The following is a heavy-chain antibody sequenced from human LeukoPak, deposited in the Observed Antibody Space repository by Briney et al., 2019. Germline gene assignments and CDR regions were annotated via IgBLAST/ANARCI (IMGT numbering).Heavy chain of an antibody. V-gene: IGHV1-69*13. J-gene: IGHJ6*03. CDR2: IIPIFGTA. D-gene: IGHD3-9*01. CDR3: ARTYYDILTGYYYYYYYMDV. CDR1: GGTFSSYA. Sequence: GASVKVSCKASGGTFSSYAISWVRQAPGQGLEWMGGIIPIFGTANYAQKFQGRVTITADESTSTAYMELSSLRSEDTAVYYCARTYYDILTGYYYYYYYMDVWGKGTTVTISS.